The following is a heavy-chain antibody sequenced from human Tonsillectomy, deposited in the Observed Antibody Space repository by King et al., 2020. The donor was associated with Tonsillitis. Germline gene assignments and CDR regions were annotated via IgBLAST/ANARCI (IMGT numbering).Heavy chain of an antibody. V-gene: IGHV3-48*01. CDR1: GFTFSSYS. CDR3: ARGEHFDFWSGFSAFDY. Sequence: VQLVESGGGLVQPGGSLRLSCVDSGFTFSSYSMNWVRQAPGKGLEWISYISGDSSVIYYADSVKGRFTISRDNAKNSLYLQMNSLRAEDTAVYYCARGEHFDFWSGFSAFDYWGQGTLVTVSS. D-gene: IGHD3-3*01. J-gene: IGHJ4*02. CDR2: ISGDSSVI.